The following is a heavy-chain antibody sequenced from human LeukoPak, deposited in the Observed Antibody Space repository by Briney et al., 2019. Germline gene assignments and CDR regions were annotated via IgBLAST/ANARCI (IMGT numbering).Heavy chain of an antibody. CDR3: ATGRYCSGGSCYSDPNWFDP. Sequence: SSGTLSLTCAVSGVLISDGEWWSWVRQPPGKGLEWIGYIYYSGSTNYNLSLKSRVTISVDTSKNQFSLKLSSVTAADTAVYYCATGRYCSGGSCYSDPNWFDPWGQGTLVTVSS. CDR1: GVLISDGEW. D-gene: IGHD2-15*01. V-gene: IGHV4-4*02. CDR2: IYYSGST. J-gene: IGHJ5*02.